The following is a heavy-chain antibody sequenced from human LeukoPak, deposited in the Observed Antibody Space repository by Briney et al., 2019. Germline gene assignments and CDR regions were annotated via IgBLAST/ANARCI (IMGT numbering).Heavy chain of an antibody. D-gene: IGHD5-24*01. CDR3: ARELRGYNRLRTYYYYMDV. CDR1: GFTFSSYW. CDR2: INSDGSST. J-gene: IGHJ6*03. Sequence: PGGSLRLSCAASGFTFSSYWMHWVRQAPGKGLVWVSRINSDGSSTSYADSVKSRFTISRDNAKNTLYLQMNSLRAEDTAVYYCARELRGYNRLRTYYYYMDVWGKGTTVTVSS. V-gene: IGHV3-74*01.